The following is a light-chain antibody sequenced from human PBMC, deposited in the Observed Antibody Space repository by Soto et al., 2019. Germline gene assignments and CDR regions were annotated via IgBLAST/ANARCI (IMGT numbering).Light chain of an antibody. Sequence: DIVMTQSPDSLAVSLGERATINCKSSQSVLYSSNNKNYLAWYQQKPGQPPKLLIDWASTRESGVPDQFSGSVSGTDFTLTISSLQAEDVAVYYCQQYYSTPWTFGQGTKVEIK. J-gene: IGKJ1*01. CDR1: QSVLYSSNNKNY. CDR3: QQYYSTPWT. V-gene: IGKV4-1*01. CDR2: WAS.